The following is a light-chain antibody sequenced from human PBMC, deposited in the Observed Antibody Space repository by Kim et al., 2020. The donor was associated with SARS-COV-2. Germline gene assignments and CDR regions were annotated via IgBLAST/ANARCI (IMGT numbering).Light chain of an antibody. CDR2: RDN. V-gene: IGLV3-1*01. CDR3: QVWDNSLGV. CDR1: NLQFKY. J-gene: IGLJ2*01. Sequence: SYELTQPPSVSVSPGETASISCTGDNLQFKYVCWYQRTAGHSPVLVLYRDNKRPSGIPERFSGSNSGNTATLTISGTQAMDEADYYWQVWDNSLGVFGAGTQLAVL.